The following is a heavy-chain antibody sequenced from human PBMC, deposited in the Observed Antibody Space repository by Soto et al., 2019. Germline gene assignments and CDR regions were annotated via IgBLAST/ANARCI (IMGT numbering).Heavy chain of an antibody. Sequence: AXSGEVSFKGSCYTFTSYGISWVRQAPGQGREWMGWISAYNGNTNYAQKLQGRVTMTTGTSTSTAYMELRSLRSDDTAVYYCARDRYDFWSGYPRVNWFDPWGQGTLVTVSS. J-gene: IGHJ5*02. CDR2: ISAYNGNT. CDR1: CYTFTSYG. V-gene: IGHV1-18*04. D-gene: IGHD3-3*01. CDR3: ARDRYDFWSGYPRVNWFDP.